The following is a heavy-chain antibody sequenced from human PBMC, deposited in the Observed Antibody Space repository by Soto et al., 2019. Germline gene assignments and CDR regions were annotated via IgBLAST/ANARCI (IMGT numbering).Heavy chain of an antibody. D-gene: IGHD3-9*01. CDR1: GYTLTSYA. Sequence: GSVKVSCKVSGYTLTSYAMHWVRQAPGQRNEWMGWINAGNGNTKYSQKFQGRDTITRDTSASTAYMELSSLRSEDTAVYYCATSLRYSDPWGQGTLVTVSS. V-gene: IGHV1-3*01. CDR3: ATSLRYSDP. J-gene: IGHJ5*02. CDR2: INAGNGNT.